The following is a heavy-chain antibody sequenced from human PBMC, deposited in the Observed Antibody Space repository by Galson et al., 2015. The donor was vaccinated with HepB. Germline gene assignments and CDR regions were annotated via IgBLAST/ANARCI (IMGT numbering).Heavy chain of an antibody. D-gene: IGHD2-2*01. CDR1: GFTFNNAW. J-gene: IGHJ4*02. V-gene: IGHV3-15*07. CDR3: TTGDCSSTSCYFPFDY. CDR2: IKSKTDGGTT. Sequence: LSCAASGFTFNNAWMNWVRQAPGKGLEWVGRIKSKTDGGTTDYAAPVKGRFTISRDDSKNTLYLQMNSLKTEDTGVYYCTTGDCSSTSCYFPFDYWGQGTLVTVSS.